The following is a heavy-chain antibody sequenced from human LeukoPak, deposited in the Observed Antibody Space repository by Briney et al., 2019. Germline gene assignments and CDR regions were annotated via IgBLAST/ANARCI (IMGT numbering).Heavy chain of an antibody. V-gene: IGHV3-43*02. CDR2: ISGDGGST. CDR3: AKAPAKGYSYGSY. J-gene: IGHJ4*02. CDR1: GSTFDDYA. Sequence: GGSLRLSCPASGSTFDDYAMHCVHQAPGKGLEWVSLISGDGGSTYYADSVKGRFTISRDNSKNSLYLQMNSLRTEDTALYYCAKAPAKGYSYGSYWGQGTLVTVSS. D-gene: IGHD5-18*01.